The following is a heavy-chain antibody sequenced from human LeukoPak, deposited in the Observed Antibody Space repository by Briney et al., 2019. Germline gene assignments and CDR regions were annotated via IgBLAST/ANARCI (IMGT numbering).Heavy chain of an antibody. V-gene: IGHV1-2*02. CDR1: GYTFTGYY. CDR2: INPNSGGT. J-gene: IGHJ3*02. D-gene: IGHD3-10*01. CDR3: ARDRGSSFCAFDI. Sequence: ASVKVSCKASGYTFTGYYMHWVRQAPGQGLEWMGWINPNSGGTNYAQKFQGRVTMTRDTSISTAYMELSRLRSDDTAVYYCARDRGSSFCAFDIWGQGKMVTVFS.